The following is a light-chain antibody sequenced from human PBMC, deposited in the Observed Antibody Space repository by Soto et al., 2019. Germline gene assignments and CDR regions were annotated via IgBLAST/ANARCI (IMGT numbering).Light chain of an antibody. Sequence: DIVMTQSPATLSVSPGERATLSCRASQSVSSNLAWYQQRPGQAPRLLIYGASTMATGVPARFSGSGSGTEFTLTISSLQSEDFAAYYCHQYDNWPHTFGGGTKVEIK. V-gene: IGKV3-15*01. CDR2: GAS. J-gene: IGKJ4*01. CDR3: HQYDNWPHT. CDR1: QSVSSN.